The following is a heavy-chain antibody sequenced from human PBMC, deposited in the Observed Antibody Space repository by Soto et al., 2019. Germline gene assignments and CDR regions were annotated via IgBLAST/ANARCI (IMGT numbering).Heavy chain of an antibody. D-gene: IGHD3-10*01. Sequence: QVQLQESGPGLVKPSGTLSLTCAVSGGSISSSNWWSWVRQPPGKGLEWIGEIYHSGSTNYNPSLKSRVTIAVDKSKNQFSLKLSSVTAADTAVYYCARAPKVHDYYGSGTFDYWGQGTLVTVSS. V-gene: IGHV4-4*02. CDR2: IYHSGST. CDR1: GGSISSSNW. J-gene: IGHJ4*02. CDR3: ARAPKVHDYYGSGTFDY.